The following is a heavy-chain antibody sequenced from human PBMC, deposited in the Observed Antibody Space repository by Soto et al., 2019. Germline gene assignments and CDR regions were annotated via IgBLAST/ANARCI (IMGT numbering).Heavy chain of an antibody. J-gene: IGHJ6*02. CDR3: ARVASSSWYYYYYGMDV. V-gene: IGHV1-8*01. CDR1: GYTFTSYD. D-gene: IGHD6-13*01. Sequence: ASVKVSCKASGYTFTSYDINWVRQAPGQGLEWLGWMDPNSGSTGYAQNFQGRVTMTRNTSINTAYMELSSLRSEDTAVYYCARVASSSWYYYYYGMDVWGQGTTVTVSS. CDR2: MDPNSGST.